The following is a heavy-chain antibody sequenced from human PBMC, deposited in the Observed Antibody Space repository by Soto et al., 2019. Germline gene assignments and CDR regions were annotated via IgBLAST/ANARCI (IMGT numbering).Heavy chain of an antibody. D-gene: IGHD5-12*01. CDR3: ARDSSDYYYYYYGMDV. CDR1: GFTFRNFV. J-gene: IGHJ6*02. CDR2: ISYAGNNI. Sequence: PGGSLRLSCAASGFTFRNFVMHWVRQAPGKGLEWVAVISYAGNNIYYADSVKGRFTISRDNSGNTLYLEMSSLRGEDTAVYYCARDSSDYYYYYYGMDVWGQGTTVTVSS. V-gene: IGHV3-30*03.